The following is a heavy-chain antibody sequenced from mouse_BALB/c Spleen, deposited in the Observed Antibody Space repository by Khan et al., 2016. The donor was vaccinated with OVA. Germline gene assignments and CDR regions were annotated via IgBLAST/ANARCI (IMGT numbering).Heavy chain of an antibody. CDR3: TRHGYVAWFTY. Sequence: VQLQQSGPELMKPGASVKISCKASGYSFTSYYIHWVIQSHGKSLEWIGYIDPFSGGTTYNQKFKGKATLTVDQSSNTAYLHLINLTSEDSAVYYCTRHGYVAWFTYWGQGTLVTVSA. J-gene: IGHJ3*01. V-gene: IGHV1S135*01. CDR2: IDPFSGGT. D-gene: IGHD2-2*01. CDR1: GYSFTSYY.